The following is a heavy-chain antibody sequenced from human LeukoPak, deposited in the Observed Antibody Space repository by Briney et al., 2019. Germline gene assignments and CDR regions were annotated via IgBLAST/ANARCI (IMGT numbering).Heavy chain of an antibody. D-gene: IGHD3-22*01. CDR1: GYTFTSYG. CDR3: ARDWGSSGNYLAGY. J-gene: IGHJ4*02. V-gene: IGHV1-18*01. CDR2: ISAYNGNT. Sequence: ASVKVSCKASGYTFTSYGISWVRQAPGHGLEWMGWISAYNGNTNYAQKLQGRVTINTDTSTSTAYMELRSLRSDDTAVYYCARDWGSSGNYLAGYWGQGTLVTVSS.